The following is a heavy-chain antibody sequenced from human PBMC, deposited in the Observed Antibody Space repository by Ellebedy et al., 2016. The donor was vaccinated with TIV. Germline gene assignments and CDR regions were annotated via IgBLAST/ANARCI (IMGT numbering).Heavy chain of an antibody. D-gene: IGHD6-13*01. V-gene: IGHV3-74*01. Sequence: GGSLRLXCAASGFPFSSYWMHWVRQAPGKGLVWVSHINSDGSDTTYADSVRGRFTISRDNAKNTLYLQMDSPRAEDTAVYYCTRDANIGAAGKLWDYWGQGTLVTVSS. CDR3: TRDANIGAAGKLWDY. J-gene: IGHJ4*02. CDR1: GFPFSSYW. CDR2: INSDGSDT.